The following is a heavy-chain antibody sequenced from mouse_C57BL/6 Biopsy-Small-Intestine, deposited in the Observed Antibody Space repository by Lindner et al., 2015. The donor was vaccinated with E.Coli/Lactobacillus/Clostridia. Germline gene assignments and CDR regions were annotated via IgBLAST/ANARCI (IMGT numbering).Heavy chain of an antibody. Sequence: SVKVSCKASGYTFTNHGISWVRQAPGQGLEWLGWISAYNGPIHYIDNLQGRVSMTTDTSTNTAYLELRSLRSDDSAVYYCARVATRGYCASTSCYTRPTNYYYGMDVWGQGTTVTVS. CDR1: GYTFTNHG. D-gene: IGHD1-1*01. CDR3: ARVATRGYCASTSCYTRPTNYYYGMDV. CDR2: ISAYNGPI. J-gene: IGHJ4*01. V-gene: IGHV1-79*01.